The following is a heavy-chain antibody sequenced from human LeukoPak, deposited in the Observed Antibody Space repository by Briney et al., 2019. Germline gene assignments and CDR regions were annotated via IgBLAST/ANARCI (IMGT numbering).Heavy chain of an antibody. Sequence: GGSLRLSCAASGFTFSNYAMRWVRQAPGKGLEWVSDISNSGDTTYYADSVKGRFTISRDNSKNTLYLQMNSLRAEDTAVYYCAKGVNGGIDYWGQGALVTVSS. CDR2: ISNSGDTT. CDR3: AKGVNGGIDY. V-gene: IGHV3-23*01. J-gene: IGHJ4*02. D-gene: IGHD4-23*01. CDR1: GFTFSNYA.